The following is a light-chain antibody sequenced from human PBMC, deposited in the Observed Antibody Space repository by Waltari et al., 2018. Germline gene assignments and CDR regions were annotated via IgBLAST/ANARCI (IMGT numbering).Light chain of an antibody. CDR1: PRISRV. V-gene: IGKV1-39*01. CDR3: QKGYSAPLK. CDR2: AVS. Sequence: DFLMTHSLSSPSASLGYSVTITSRASPRISRVFNWYQQKPWEAPHLLIYAVSTLQSAVPSRISGSGSGTDVTHNISTQQPGEYATYYCQKGYSAPLKFGGGTKVEIK. J-gene: IGKJ4*02.